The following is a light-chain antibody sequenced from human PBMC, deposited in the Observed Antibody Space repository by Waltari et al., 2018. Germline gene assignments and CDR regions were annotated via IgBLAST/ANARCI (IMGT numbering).Light chain of an antibody. CDR2: SES. J-gene: IGKJ4*01. V-gene: IGKV1-39*01. CDR1: QPIRDA. Sequence: VQMTQSPSSLSASVGDRVAITCRSSQPIRDALSWYQQKPGTAPKLLIHSESALQTGVPSRFSGSGSGTHFTLTITSLQPEDFATYYCQQSFITPLTFGVGT. CDR3: QQSFITPLT.